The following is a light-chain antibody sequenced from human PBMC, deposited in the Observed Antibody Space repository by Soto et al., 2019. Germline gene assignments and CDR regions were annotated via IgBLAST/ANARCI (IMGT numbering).Light chain of an antibody. CDR3: XQYNSYWWT. CDR2: KAS. J-gene: IGKJ1*01. CDR1: QSISSW. V-gene: IGKV1-5*03. Sequence: DIQMTQSPSTLSASVGDRVTITCRASQSISSWLAWYQQKPGKAPKLLIYKASSLESGVPSRFSGSGSGTEFTLTISSLQPDDFAXYYXXQYNSYWWTFGQGTKVEIK.